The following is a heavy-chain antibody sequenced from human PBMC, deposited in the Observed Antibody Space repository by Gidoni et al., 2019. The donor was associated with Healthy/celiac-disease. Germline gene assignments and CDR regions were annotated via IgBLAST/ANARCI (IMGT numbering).Heavy chain of an antibody. CDR2: IYYSGST. CDR1: GRPISSSRYY. J-gene: IGHJ6*02. V-gene: IGHV4-39*01. CDR3: ARHLQEYYDFWGPYGMDV. Sequence: QLQLQESGPGLVKPSETLSLTCTVPGRPISSSRYYWGWIRQPPWKGLEWIGSIYYSGSTYYNPSLKSRVTISVDTSKNQFSLKLSSVTAADTAVYYCARHLQEYYDFWGPYGMDVWGQGTTVTVSS. D-gene: IGHD3-3*01.